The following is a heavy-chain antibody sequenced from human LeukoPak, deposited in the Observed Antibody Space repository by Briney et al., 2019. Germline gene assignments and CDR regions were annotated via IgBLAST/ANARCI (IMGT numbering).Heavy chain of an antibody. J-gene: IGHJ6*03. V-gene: IGHV4-39*07. CDR1: GGSISSSNYY. CDR2: INHSGST. Sequence: PSETLSLTCTVSGGSISSSNYYWGWIRQPPGKGLEWIGEINHSGSTNYNPSLKSRVTISVDTSKNQFSLKLSSVTAADTAVYYCARGRGVAARLTKQYYYYYMDVWGKGTTVTVSS. CDR3: ARGRGVAARLTKQYYYYYMDV. D-gene: IGHD6-6*01.